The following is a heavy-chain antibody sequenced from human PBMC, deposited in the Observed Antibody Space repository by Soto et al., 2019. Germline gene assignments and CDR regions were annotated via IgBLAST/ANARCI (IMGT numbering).Heavy chain of an antibody. D-gene: IGHD3-3*01. CDR3: ARGKRFSDWFDP. Sequence: PSETLSLTCSVSGGTISGYYWTWIRQPAGKGLEWVGRIYSSGNTKYNPSLQSRVTMSLDTSNNQFSLRLTSVTAADTAVYYCARGKRFSDWFDPWGQGTLVPVSS. CDR2: IYSSGNT. V-gene: IGHV4-4*07. CDR1: GGTISGYY. J-gene: IGHJ5*02.